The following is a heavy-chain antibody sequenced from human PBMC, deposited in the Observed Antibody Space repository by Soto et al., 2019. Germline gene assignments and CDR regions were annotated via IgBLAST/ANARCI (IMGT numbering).Heavy chain of an antibody. CDR2: ISASSSYI. Sequence: EVQLVESGGGLVKPGGSLRLSCAASGFTFSDYTMNWVRQAPGKGLEWVSSISASSSYIYSADSVKGRFTIPRDNAQNSLYLQMNSLRAEDTAVYYCSDRDGYNYGRGQGTLVTVSS. CDR3: SDRDGYNYG. V-gene: IGHV3-21*01. CDR1: GFTFSDYT. J-gene: IGHJ4*02. D-gene: IGHD5-12*01.